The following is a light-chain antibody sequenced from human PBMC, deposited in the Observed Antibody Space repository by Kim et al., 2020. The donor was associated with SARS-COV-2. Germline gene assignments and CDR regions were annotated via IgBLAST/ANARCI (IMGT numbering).Light chain of an antibody. CDR2: DAS. Sequence: AIQLTQSPSSLSASVGDRVTITCRASQGISSALAWYQQKPGKAPKLLIYDASSLESGVPSRFSGSGSGTDFTLTISSLQPEDFATYYCQQFNSYPRVYTFGQGTKLEI. V-gene: IGKV1-13*02. J-gene: IGKJ2*01. CDR3: QQFNSYPRVYT. CDR1: QGISSA.